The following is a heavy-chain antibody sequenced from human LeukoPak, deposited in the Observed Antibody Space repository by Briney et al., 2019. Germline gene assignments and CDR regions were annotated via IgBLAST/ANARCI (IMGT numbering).Heavy chain of an antibody. CDR1: GFTFRSYA. V-gene: IGHV3-23*01. CDR2: ISGTGGST. CDR3: AKVPRDIVVVPAASGDDY. J-gene: IGHJ4*02. Sequence: GGSLRLSCGTSGFTFRSYAMSWVRQAPGKGLDWVSGISGTGGSTYYADSVKGRFTISRDNSKNTLYLQMNSLRAEDTAVYYCAKVPRDIVVVPAASGDDYWGQGTLVTVSS. D-gene: IGHD2-2*01.